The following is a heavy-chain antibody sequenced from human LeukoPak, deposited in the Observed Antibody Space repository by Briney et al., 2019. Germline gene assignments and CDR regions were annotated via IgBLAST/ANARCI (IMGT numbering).Heavy chain of an antibody. CDR2: ISAYNGNT. V-gene: IGHV1-18*01. D-gene: IGHD2-15*01. CDR1: GYTFTSYG. J-gene: IGHJ3*02. Sequence: ASVKVSCKASGYTFTSYGISWVRQAPGQGLEWMGWISAYNGNTNYAQKLQGRVTMTTDTSTSTAYMELRSLRSDDTAVYYCARDAHVVVVAAGFYDAFDIWGQGTMVTVSS. CDR3: ARDAHVVVVAAGFYDAFDI.